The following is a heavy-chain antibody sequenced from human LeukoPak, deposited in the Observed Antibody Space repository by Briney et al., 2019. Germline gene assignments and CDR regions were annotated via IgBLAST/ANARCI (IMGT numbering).Heavy chain of an antibody. V-gene: IGHV3-23*01. CDR2: ISGSGGST. J-gene: IGHJ6*02. CDR3: AKDPYFDWLLRPDYYYYYGMDV. CDR1: GFTFSSYA. D-gene: IGHD3-9*01. Sequence: GGSLRLSCAASGFTFSSYAMSWVRQAPGKGLEWVSAISGSGGSTYYADSVKGRFTISRDNSKNTLYLQTNSLRAEDTAVYYCAKDPYFDWLLRPDYYYYYGMDVWGQGTTVTVSS.